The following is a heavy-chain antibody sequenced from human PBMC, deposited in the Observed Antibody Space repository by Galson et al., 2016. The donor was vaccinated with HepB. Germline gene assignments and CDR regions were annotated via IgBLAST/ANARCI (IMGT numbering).Heavy chain of an antibody. CDR2: IDWDDDA. V-gene: IGHV2-70*11. CDR3: ARVPLIIGWYYFDC. CDR1: GFSLHTRGMC. Sequence: PALVKPTQTLTLTCTFSGFSLHTRGMCVSWIRQPPGKALEWLARIDWDDDAYYSPSLKTRLTLSKDTSKNQVVLKMTDMDPVDTATYYCARVPLIIGWYYFDCWGQGTLVTVSS. D-gene: IGHD6-19*01. J-gene: IGHJ4*02.